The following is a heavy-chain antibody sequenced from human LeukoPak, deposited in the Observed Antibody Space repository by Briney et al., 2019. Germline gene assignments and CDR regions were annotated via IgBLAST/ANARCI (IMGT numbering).Heavy chain of an antibody. J-gene: IGHJ4*02. Sequence: GGSLRLSXAASGFTFSSYGMHWVRQAPGKGLEWVAFIRYDGSNKYYADSVKGRFTISRDNSKNTLYLQMNSLRAEDTAVYYCAKEATGQYDFWSPSYWGPGTLVTVSS. CDR1: GFTFSSYG. CDR3: AKEATGQYDFWSPSY. V-gene: IGHV3-30*02. D-gene: IGHD3-3*01. CDR2: IRYDGSNK.